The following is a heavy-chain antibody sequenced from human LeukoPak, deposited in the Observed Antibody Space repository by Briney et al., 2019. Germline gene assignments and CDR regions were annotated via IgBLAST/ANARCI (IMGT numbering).Heavy chain of an antibody. CDR3: ARDGGRWLQSRYFDY. Sequence: ASVKVSCKASGYTFTSYDINWVRQATGQGLEWMGWMNPNSGNTGYAQKFQGRVTITADESTSTAYMELSSLRSEDTAVYYCARDGGRWLQSRYFDYWGQGTLVTVSS. D-gene: IGHD5-24*01. CDR1: GYTFTSYD. CDR2: MNPNSGNT. J-gene: IGHJ4*02. V-gene: IGHV1-8*03.